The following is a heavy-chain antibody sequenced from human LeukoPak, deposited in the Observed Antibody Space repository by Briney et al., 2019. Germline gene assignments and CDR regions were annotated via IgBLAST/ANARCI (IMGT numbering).Heavy chain of an antibody. CDR3: EKDEGVVLSTSFDFGH. CDR2: ISGSGRNT. D-gene: IGHD3-10*01. V-gene: IGHV3-23*01. Sequence: GGSLRLSCVVAGFTFSTYAMSWVRQAPGKGLEWVAFISGSGRNTYYADSVKGRFTISRDNFRNTLSLQMNSLRPDDTAIYYCEKDEGVVLSTSFDFGHWGQGTLVAVSS. CDR1: GFTFSTYA. J-gene: IGHJ4*02.